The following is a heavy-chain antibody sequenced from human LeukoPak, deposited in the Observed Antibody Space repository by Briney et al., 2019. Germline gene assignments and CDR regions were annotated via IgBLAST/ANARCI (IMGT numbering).Heavy chain of an antibody. CDR3: ARELRTFDS. D-gene: IGHD3-16*01. J-gene: IGHJ4*02. CDR2: IKHNGDEL. CDR1: GFIFTDYG. V-gene: IGHV3-7*01. Sequence: GGSLRLSCAASGFIFTDYGFHWVRQAPGKGLEWVANIKHNGDELNYVDSVEDRFTISRDNAKNSLYLHMTSLRAEDTAVYYCARELRTFDSWGQGTLVTVSS.